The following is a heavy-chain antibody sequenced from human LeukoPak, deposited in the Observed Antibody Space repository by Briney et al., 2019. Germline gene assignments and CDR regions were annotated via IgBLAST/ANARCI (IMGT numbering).Heavy chain of an antibody. V-gene: IGHV1-69*05. CDR3: ASTQDRYCTNGVCSRYYYYYYYIDV. D-gene: IGHD2-8*01. CDR1: GGTFSSYA. J-gene: IGHJ6*03. Sequence: SVKVSFKASGGTFSSYAISWVRQAPGQGLEWMGGIIPIFGTANYAQKFQGRVTITTDEYTSTAYMELSSLRSEDTAVYYCASTQDRYCTNGVCSRYYYYYYYIDVWGKGTTVTVSS. CDR2: IIPIFGTA.